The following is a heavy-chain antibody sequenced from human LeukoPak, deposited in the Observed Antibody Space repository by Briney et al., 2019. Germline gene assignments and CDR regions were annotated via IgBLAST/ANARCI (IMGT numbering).Heavy chain of an antibody. D-gene: IGHD3-3*01. CDR3: AREGVADFWSGYRTSYYFDY. CDR1: GFTFSRYW. CDR2: IKQDGSEK. V-gene: IGHV3-7*01. J-gene: IGHJ4*02. Sequence: GGSLRLSCAASGFTFSRYWMSWVRQAPGKGLEWVANIKQDGSEKYYVDSVKGRFTISRDNAKNSLYLQMNSLRAEDTAVYYCAREGVADFWSGYRTSYYFDYWGQGTLVTVSS.